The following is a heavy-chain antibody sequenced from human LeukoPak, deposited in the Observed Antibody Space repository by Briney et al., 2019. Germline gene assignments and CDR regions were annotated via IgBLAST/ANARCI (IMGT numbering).Heavy chain of an antibody. CDR1: GGSISSYY. Sequence: PSETLSLTCTVSGGSISSYYWSWVRQPPGKGLEWIGYIYYSGSTNYNPSLKSRVTISVDTSKNQFSLKLGSVTAADTAVYYCARGFPYYYDSSGYLREHAFDIWGQGTMVTVSS. V-gene: IGHV4-59*01. CDR3: ARGFPYYYDSSGYLREHAFDI. CDR2: IYYSGST. D-gene: IGHD3-22*01. J-gene: IGHJ3*02.